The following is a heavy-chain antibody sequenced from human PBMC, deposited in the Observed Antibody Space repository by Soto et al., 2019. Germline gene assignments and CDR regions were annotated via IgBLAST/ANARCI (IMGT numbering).Heavy chain of an antibody. CDR1: GGSISSSSFY. CDR2: VYYTGND. Sequence: QLQLQESGPGLVEPSETLSLTCTASGGSISSSSFYWGWIRQSPGKGLEWIGSVYYTGNDYYNPSLMSRVTISVDTSKNQLSLKLSSMTAADTAVYYCARHAGRLDNNRWWYDYWGQGTLVSVSS. D-gene: IGHD2-15*01. J-gene: IGHJ4*02. V-gene: IGHV4-39*01. CDR3: ARHAGRLDNNRWWYDY.